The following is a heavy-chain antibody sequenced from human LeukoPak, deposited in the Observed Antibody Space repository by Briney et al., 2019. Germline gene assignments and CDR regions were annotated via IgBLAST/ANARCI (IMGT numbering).Heavy chain of an antibody. J-gene: IGHJ3*02. CDR3: AREYRSYSYGRGALDI. V-gene: IGHV3-30-3*01. CDR2: ISYDGSKE. Sequence: PGGSLRLSCAASGFTFSSYVMFWVRQAPGKGLERVAVISYDGSKEYYADSLKGRFTISRDNSKNTLYLQMNSLRAEDTALYYCAREYRSYSYGRGALDIWGQGTMVTVSS. D-gene: IGHD3-16*01. CDR1: GFTFSSYV.